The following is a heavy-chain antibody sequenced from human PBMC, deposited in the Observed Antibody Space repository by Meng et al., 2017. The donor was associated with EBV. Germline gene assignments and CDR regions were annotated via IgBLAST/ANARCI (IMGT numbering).Heavy chain of an antibody. V-gene: IGHV1-8*01. D-gene: IGHD3-10*01. Sequence: QVELLQAGAEVKKPGASVKVSCKASGYTFTRYDINWVRQAPGQGLEWMGWMNPDSGDTGYAQKFQGRVTMTRDTSINTAYMDLSNLKSEDTALYYCARDVYGSGTYRSDPWGQGTLVTVSS. J-gene: IGHJ5*02. CDR2: MNPDSGDT. CDR1: GYTFTRYD. CDR3: ARDVYGSGTYRSDP.